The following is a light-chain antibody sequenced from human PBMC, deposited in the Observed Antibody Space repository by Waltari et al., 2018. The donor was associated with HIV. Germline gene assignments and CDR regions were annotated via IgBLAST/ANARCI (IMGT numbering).Light chain of an antibody. CDR1: SSDVGGYNY. V-gene: IGLV2-11*01. Sequence: QSALTQPRPVSGSPGQSVTISCTGTSSDVGGYNYVSWYQQHPGKAPKLVIYDVSRRPSGVPVRFSGSKSANTGSLTISGLQAEDDAEYYCCAYAGSYTYVFGTGTKVTVL. J-gene: IGLJ1*01. CDR2: DVS. CDR3: CAYAGSYTYV.